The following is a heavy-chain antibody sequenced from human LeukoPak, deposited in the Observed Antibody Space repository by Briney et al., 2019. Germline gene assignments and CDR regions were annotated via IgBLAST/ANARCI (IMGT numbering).Heavy chain of an antibody. J-gene: IGHJ3*02. CDR1: GFSFSDYS. D-gene: IGHD3-9*01. CDR3: ARHRRGPFDTLTGTTADAFDI. V-gene: IGHV3-21*01. Sequence: GGSLRLSCAASGFSFSDYSMNWVRQAPGKGLEWVSIISPTSSYIYYADSVKGRFTISRDNAKNSLYLQMNSLRAEDTAVYYCARHRRGPFDTLTGTTADAFDIWGQGTMVTVSS. CDR2: ISPTSSYI.